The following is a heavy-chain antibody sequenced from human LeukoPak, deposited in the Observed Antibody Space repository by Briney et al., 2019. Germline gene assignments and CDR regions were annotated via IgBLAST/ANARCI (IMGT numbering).Heavy chain of an antibody. CDR3: AKEKEMATTD. V-gene: IGHV3-33*06. J-gene: IGHJ4*02. Sequence: PGGSLRLSCAASGFTFSSYGMHWVRQAPGKGLEWVAVIWYDGSNKYYADSVKGRFTIPRDNSKNTLYLQMNSLRAEDTAVYYCAKEKEMATTDWGQGTLVTVSS. CDR1: GFTFSSYG. CDR2: IWYDGSNK. D-gene: IGHD5-24*01.